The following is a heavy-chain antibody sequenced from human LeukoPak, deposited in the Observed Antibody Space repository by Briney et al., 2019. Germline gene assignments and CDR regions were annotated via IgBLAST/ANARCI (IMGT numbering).Heavy chain of an antibody. Sequence: TSETLSLTCTVSGGSISSSSYYWGWIRQPPGKGLEWIGSIYYSGSTYYNPSLKSRVTISVDTSKNQFSLKLSSVTAADTAVYYCARRPPIARRAAAGTKFDYWGQGTLVTVSS. V-gene: IGHV4-39*07. CDR1: GGSISSSSYY. D-gene: IGHD6-13*01. J-gene: IGHJ4*02. CDR2: IYYSGST. CDR3: ARRPPIARRAAAGTKFDY.